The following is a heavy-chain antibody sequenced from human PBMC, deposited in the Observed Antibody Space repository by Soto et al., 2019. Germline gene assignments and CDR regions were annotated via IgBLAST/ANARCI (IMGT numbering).Heavy chain of an antibody. CDR2: IYYSGTT. Sequence: SETLSLTCAVSGGSISTYYWSWIRQPPGKGLEWIGYIYYSGTTNYNPSLKARVTISIDTSKNQFSLKLSSVAAADTAVYYCARGPLSTASSYFFDYWGQGTLVTVSS. J-gene: IGHJ4*02. CDR3: ARGPLSTASSYFFDY. CDR1: GGSISTYY. V-gene: IGHV4-59*01.